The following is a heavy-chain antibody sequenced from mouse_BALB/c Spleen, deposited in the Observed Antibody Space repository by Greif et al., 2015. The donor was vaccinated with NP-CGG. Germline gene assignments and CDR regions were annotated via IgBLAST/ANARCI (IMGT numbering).Heavy chain of an antibody. D-gene: IGHD4-1*01. CDR2: ILPGSGST. Sequence: VQLQQSGAELMKPGASVKISCKATGYTFSSYWIEWVKQRPGHGLEWIGEILPGSGSTNCNEKFKGKATFTADTSSNTAYMQLSSLTSEDSAVYYCARPWEGAWFAYWGQGTLVTVSA. J-gene: IGHJ3*01. CDR3: ARPWEGAWFAY. CDR1: GYTFSSYW. V-gene: IGHV1-9*01.